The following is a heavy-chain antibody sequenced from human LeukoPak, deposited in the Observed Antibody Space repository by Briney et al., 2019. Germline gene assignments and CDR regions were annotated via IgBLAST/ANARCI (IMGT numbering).Heavy chain of an antibody. V-gene: IGHV3-23*01. CDR1: GFSFSTDG. J-gene: IGHJ4*02. CDR3: AKSPRVTMVRGAYYFDY. D-gene: IGHD3-10*01. CDR2: ILGLGGASRT. Sequence: GGSLRLSCSASGFSFSTDGMSWVRQAPGKGLEWVSGILGLGGASRTYYADSVKGRFTISRDNSKNTLYLQMNSLRVDDTAVYYCAKSPRVTMVRGAYYFDYWGQGTLVTVSS.